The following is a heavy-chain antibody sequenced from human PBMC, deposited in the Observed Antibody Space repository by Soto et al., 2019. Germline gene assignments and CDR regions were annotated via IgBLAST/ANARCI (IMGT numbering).Heavy chain of an antibody. V-gene: IGHV3-9*01. CDR1: GFNFGDFA. D-gene: IGHD3-16*01. CDR2: LNWNSVTA. Sequence: GGSLRLSCAASGFNFGDFAMHWVRQTPGKGLEWVAGLNWNSVTAGYGDSVKGRCSISRDNGKYALYLQMTSLRPEDSALYYCVKDISGAHSRPNYDAWGQRTVGTVST. J-gene: IGHJ4*02. CDR3: VKDISGAHSRPNYDA.